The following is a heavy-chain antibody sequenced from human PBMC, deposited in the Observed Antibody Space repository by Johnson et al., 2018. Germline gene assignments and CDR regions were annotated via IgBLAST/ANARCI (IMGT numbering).Heavy chain of an antibody. CDR2: IYYSGST. J-gene: IGHJ3*02. CDR1: GGSISSGDYY. V-gene: IGHV4-30-4*08. D-gene: IGHD3-22*01. CDR3: ARSAYYFDNGGGHDAFDI. Sequence: QVQLQESGPGLVKPSQTLSLTCNVSGGSISSGDYYWSWIRQPPGKGLEWIGYIYYSGSTYYNPSLKSRVTISVDTSKKQFSLKLSSVTAADTAVDYCARSAYYFDNGGGHDAFDIWGQGTMVTVSS.